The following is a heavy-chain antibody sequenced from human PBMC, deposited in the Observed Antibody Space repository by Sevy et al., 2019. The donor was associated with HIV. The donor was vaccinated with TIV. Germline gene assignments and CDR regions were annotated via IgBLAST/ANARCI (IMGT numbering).Heavy chain of an antibody. Sequence: GGSLRLSCAASGFTFSNYNMTWVRQAPGKGLEWVSFISSSSGSIYYADSLKGRFPISRDNAKNSLYLQMNSLRAEDTAVYYCARDRDTIVKNKYYYYGMDVWGQGTTVTVSS. CDR1: GFTFSNYN. CDR3: ARDRDTIVKNKYYYYGMDV. V-gene: IGHV3-21*01. J-gene: IGHJ6*02. CDR2: ISSSSGSI. D-gene: IGHD3-22*01.